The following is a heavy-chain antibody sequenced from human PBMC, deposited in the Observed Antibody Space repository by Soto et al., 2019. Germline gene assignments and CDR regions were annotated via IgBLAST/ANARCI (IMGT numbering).Heavy chain of an antibody. D-gene: IGHD3-22*01. Sequence: SETLSLTCTVSGGSVSSGSYYWSWIRQPPGKGLEWIGYIYYSGSTNYNPSLKSRVTISVDTSKNQFSLKLSSVTAADTAVYYCARVDLGLVVVIPNSYFDYWGQGTLVTVSS. CDR2: IYYSGST. CDR1: GGSVSSGSYY. V-gene: IGHV4-61*01. CDR3: ARVDLGLVVVIPNSYFDY. J-gene: IGHJ4*02.